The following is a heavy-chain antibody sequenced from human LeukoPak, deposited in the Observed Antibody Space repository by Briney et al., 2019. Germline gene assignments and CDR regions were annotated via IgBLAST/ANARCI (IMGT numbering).Heavy chain of an antibody. V-gene: IGHV3-66*02. J-gene: IGHJ4*02. CDR3: ARDGAGYSFDY. CDR1: GFTVSTNY. CDR2: IYSGGST. Sequence: GGSLRLSCAASGFTVSTNYMSWVRQAPGKRLEWVSVIYSGGSTYYADSVKGRFTISRDNSKNTLYLQMNSLRAEDTAVYYCARDGAGYSFDYWGQGTLVTVSS. D-gene: IGHD3-22*01.